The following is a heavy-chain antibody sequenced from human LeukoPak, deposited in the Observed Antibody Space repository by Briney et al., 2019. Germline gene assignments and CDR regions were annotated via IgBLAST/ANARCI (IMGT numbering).Heavy chain of an antibody. J-gene: IGHJ4*02. CDR3: ATAHVSSGWYYFDY. CDR1: GFTFSSYA. CDR2: ISYDGSNK. Sequence: LPGRSLRLSCAASGFTFSSYAMHWVRQAPGKGLEWVAVISYDGSNKYYADSVKGRFTISRDNSKNTLYLQMNSLRAEDTAVYYCATAHVSSGWYYFDYWGQGTLVTVSS. V-gene: IGHV3-30-3*01. D-gene: IGHD6-19*01.